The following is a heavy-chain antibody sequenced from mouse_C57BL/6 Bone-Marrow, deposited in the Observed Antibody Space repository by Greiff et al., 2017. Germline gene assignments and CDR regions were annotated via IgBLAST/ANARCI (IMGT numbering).Heavy chain of an antibody. CDR1: GFNIKDDY. V-gene: IGHV14-4*01. D-gene: IGHD2-2*01. J-gene: IGHJ4*01. CDR2: IDPENGDT. Sequence: EVKLMESGAELVRPGASVKLSCTASGFNIKDDYMHWVKQRPEQGLEWIGWIDPENGDTEYASKFQGKATITADTSSNTAYLQLSSLTSEDTAVYYCNRVLWLPRRLYYAMDYWGQGTSVTVSS. CDR3: NRVLWLPRRLYYAMDY.